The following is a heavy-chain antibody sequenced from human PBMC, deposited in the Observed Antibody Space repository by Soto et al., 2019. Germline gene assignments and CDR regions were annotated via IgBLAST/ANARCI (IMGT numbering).Heavy chain of an antibody. CDR1: GGTFSSYA. CDR3: ARSQGSSTSLEIYFYYYYGMDV. J-gene: IGHJ6*02. D-gene: IGHD2-2*01. CDR2: IIPISGTA. V-gene: IGHV1-69*01. Sequence: QVQLVQSGAEVQKPWSSVKVSCKASGGTFSSYAISWVRQAPGQGLEWMGGIIPISGTANYAQKFQGRVTITPDEYTSTAYMELSSLRSEDTAVYYCARSQGSSTSLEIYFYYYYGMDVWGQGTTVTGSS.